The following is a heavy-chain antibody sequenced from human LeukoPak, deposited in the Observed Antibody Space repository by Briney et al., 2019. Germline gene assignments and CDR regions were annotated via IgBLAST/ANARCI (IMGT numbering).Heavy chain of an antibody. V-gene: IGHV4-59*02. CDR1: GGSVSSYY. Sequence: PSQTLSLTCTVSGGSVSSYYWSWIRQTPEKGLEWIGYMSYSGRTDYGPSLKSRVTMSVDTSKNQFSLKMSYVTAADTGVYYCARGYCRDDICQVFPYWGQGTLVTVSS. CDR2: MSYSGRT. CDR3: ARGYCRDDICQVFPY. D-gene: IGHD2-21*02. J-gene: IGHJ4*02.